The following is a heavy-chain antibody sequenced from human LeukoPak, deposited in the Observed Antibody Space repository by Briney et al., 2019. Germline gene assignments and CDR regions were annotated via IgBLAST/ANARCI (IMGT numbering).Heavy chain of an antibody. CDR3: ARVYTYYGSGRGRGYFDY. V-gene: IGHV1-2*02. Sequence: ASVKVSCKASGYTFSDYYIHWVRQAPGQGLEWMGWINPNSGGTNYAQKFQGRVTMTRDTSISTAYMELSRLRSDDTAVYYCARVYTYYGSGRGRGYFDYWGQGTLVTVSS. J-gene: IGHJ4*02. D-gene: IGHD3-10*01. CDR2: INPNSGGT. CDR1: GYTFSDYY.